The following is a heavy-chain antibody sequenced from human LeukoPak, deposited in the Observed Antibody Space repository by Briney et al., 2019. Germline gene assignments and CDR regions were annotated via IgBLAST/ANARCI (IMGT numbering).Heavy chain of an antibody. D-gene: IGHD1-26*01. Sequence: GGSLRLSCAASGFSFTTHVMNWVRQAPGKGLEWVSAISGAGSGTDYADSVNGRFTISRDNSKNTLYVQMNGLRAEDTAVYYCARASGKAFDYWGQGTLVTVSS. CDR2: ISGAGSGT. V-gene: IGHV3-23*01. J-gene: IGHJ4*02. CDR1: GFSFTTHV. CDR3: ARASGKAFDY.